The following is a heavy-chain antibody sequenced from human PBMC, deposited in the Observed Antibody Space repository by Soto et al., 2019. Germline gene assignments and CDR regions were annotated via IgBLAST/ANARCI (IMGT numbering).Heavy chain of an antibody. CDR1: GFTFSSYA. Sequence: PGGSLRLSCAASGFTFSSYAMSWVRQAPGKGQERVSAISGSGGSTYYADSVKGRFTISRDNSKNTLYLQMNSLRAEDTAVYYCAKDAYSSSSYYYYGMDVWGQGTTVTVSS. D-gene: IGHD6-6*01. J-gene: IGHJ6*02. CDR3: AKDAYSSSSYYYYGMDV. V-gene: IGHV3-23*01. CDR2: ISGSGGST.